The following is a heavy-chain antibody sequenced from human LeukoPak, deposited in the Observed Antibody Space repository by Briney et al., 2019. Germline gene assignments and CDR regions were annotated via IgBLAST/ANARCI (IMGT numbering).Heavy chain of an antibody. CDR1: GFTFSSYS. J-gene: IGHJ5*02. CDR2: ISSSSSTI. Sequence: GGSLRLSCAVSGFTFSSYSMNWVRQAPGKGLEWVSYISSSSSTIYYADSVKGRFTISRDNAKNSLYLQMNSLRAEDTAVYYCARDLAAAGTDWFDPWGQGTLVTVSS. D-gene: IGHD6-13*01. CDR3: ARDLAAAGTDWFDP. V-gene: IGHV3-48*01.